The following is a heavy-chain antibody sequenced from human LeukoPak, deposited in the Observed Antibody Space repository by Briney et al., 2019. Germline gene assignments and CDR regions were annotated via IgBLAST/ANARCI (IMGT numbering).Heavy chain of an antibody. CDR1: GYSFTSYW. V-gene: IGHV5-51*01. J-gene: IGHJ6*04. D-gene: IGHD6-19*01. CDR3: ARLSRAVLTYGMDV. Sequence: GEPLKISCKGSGYSFTSYWIAWVRQMPGKALAWMGIIYPGDSDTRYSPSFQGQVTISADKSISTAYLQWSSLKASDTAMYYCARLSRAVLTYGMDVWGKGTTVTVSS. CDR2: IYPGDSDT.